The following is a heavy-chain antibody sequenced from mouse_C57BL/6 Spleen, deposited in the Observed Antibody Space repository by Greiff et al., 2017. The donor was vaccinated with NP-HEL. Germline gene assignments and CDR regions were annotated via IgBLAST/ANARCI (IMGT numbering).Heavy chain of an antibody. J-gene: IGHJ4*01. Sequence: QVQLQQPGAELVKPGASVKMSCKASGYTFTSYWITWVKQRPGQGLEWIGDIYPGSGSTNYNEKFKSKATLTVDTSSSTAYMQLSSLTSEDSAVYYCARGAYYSKKGYYYAMDYWGQGTSVTVSS. CDR2: IYPGSGST. CDR3: ARGAYYSKKGYYYAMDY. V-gene: IGHV1-55*01. D-gene: IGHD2-5*01. CDR1: GYTFTSYW.